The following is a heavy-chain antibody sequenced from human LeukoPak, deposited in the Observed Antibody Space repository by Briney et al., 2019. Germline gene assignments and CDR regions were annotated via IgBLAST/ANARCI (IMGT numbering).Heavy chain of an antibody. D-gene: IGHD2-15*01. J-gene: IGHJ5*02. CDR3: AKDGFRGDCIGGSCYPFDP. CDR2: MSDSGSNT. V-gene: IGHV3-23*01. CDR1: GFTFSSYA. Sequence: AGGSLRLSCAASGFTFSSYAMSWVRQAPGQGLEWVSTMSDSGSNTYYADSVKGRFTITGDNSKNTLYLQMNSLRAEDTALYYCAKDGFRGDCIGGSCYPFDPWGQGTLVTVSS.